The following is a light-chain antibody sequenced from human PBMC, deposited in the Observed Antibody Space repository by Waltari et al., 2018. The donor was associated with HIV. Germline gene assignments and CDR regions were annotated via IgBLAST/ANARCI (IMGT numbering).Light chain of an antibody. CDR2: WAS. Sequence: DIVMTQSPESLAVSLGERATINCQSSQSVLYSSNNKNYLSWYQQKPGQCPKLLIYWASTRESGVPDRFSGSGSGTDFTLTISDLQAEDVAVYYCQQYYSRPPTFGGGTKVEIK. J-gene: IGKJ4*01. CDR1: QSVLYSSNNKNY. CDR3: QQYYSRPPT. V-gene: IGKV4-1*01.